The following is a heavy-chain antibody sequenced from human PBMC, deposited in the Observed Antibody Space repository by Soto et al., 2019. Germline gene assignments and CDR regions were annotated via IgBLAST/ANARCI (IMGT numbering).Heavy chain of an antibody. V-gene: IGHV3-21*01. Sequence: GGSLRLSCAASGFTFSSYGMNWVRQAPGKGLEWVSSISSGSSYIYYADSVKGRFTISRDNAKNSLYLQMNSLRAEDTAVYYCAREGSSSQSYFEYWGQGTLATVSS. CDR1: GFTFSSYG. D-gene: IGHD6-6*01. J-gene: IGHJ4*02. CDR2: ISSGSSYI. CDR3: AREGSSSQSYFEY.